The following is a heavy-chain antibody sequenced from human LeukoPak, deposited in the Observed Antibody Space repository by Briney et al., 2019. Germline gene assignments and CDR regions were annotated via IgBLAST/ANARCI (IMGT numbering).Heavy chain of an antibody. J-gene: IGHJ4*02. CDR3: ARQDWQSYHFDY. V-gene: IGHV4-31*03. CDR1: GGSFSSAGDY. Sequence: PSQTLSLTCTASGGSFSSAGDYWSWIRQHPGKGLEWIGYIDYRGNTFYNPSLQSRVTISVDMSKAQFSLNLSSVTAADTAIYYCARQDWQSYHFDYWGQGTLATVSS. D-gene: IGHD3/OR15-3a*01. CDR2: IDYRGNT.